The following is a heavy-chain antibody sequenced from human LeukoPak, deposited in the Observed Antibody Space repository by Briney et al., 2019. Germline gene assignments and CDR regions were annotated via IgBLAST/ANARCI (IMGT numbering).Heavy chain of an antibody. CDR3: ARVLRYYDSSGYYY. D-gene: IGHD3-22*01. CDR2: MNPNSGNT. V-gene: IGHV1-8*01. J-gene: IGHJ4*02. Sequence: ASVTVSCTASAYTFTSYDINWVRQPPGQGLGWMGWMNPNSGNTGYAQKFQGRVTMTRNTSISTAYMELSSLRSEDTAVYYCARVLRYYDSSGYYYWGQGTLVTVSS. CDR1: AYTFTSYD.